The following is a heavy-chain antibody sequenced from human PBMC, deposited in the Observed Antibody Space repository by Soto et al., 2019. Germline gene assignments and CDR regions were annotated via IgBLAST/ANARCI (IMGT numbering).Heavy chain of an antibody. D-gene: IGHD3-16*01. CDR1: GGSFSGYY. CDR3: ARGWGAAKYYYYYGMDV. CDR2: INHSGST. V-gene: IGHV4-34*01. Sequence: SETLSLTCAVYGGSFSGYYWSWIRQPPGTGLEWIGGINHSGSTNYNPSLKSRVTISVDTSKNQFSLKLSSVTAADTAVYYCARGWGAAKYYYYYGMDVWGQGTTVTVS. J-gene: IGHJ6*02.